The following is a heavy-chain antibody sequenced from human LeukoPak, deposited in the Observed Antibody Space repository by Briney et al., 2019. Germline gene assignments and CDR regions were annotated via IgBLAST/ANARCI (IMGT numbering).Heavy chain of an antibody. V-gene: IGHV1-18*04. CDR3: ARDHERAVAGFTVY. J-gene: IGHJ4*02. CDR2: ISAYNGNT. D-gene: IGHD6-19*01. Sequence: ASVKVSCKASGYTFTSYYMHWVRQAPGQGLEWMGWISAYNGNTNYAQKLQGRVTMTTDTSTSTAYMELRSLRSDDTAVYYCARDHERAVAGFTVYWGQGTLVTVSS. CDR1: GYTFTSYY.